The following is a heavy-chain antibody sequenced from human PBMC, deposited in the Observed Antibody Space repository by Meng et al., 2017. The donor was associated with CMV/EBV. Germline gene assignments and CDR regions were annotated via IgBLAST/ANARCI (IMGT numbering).Heavy chain of an antibody. V-gene: IGHV2-5*02. J-gene: IGHJ4*02. D-gene: IGHD5-18*01. CDR2: IYWDDDK. CDR3: AHRGSYGYHGY. CDR1: GFSLRTCGVC. Sequence: TLTASLPTLVNPTPPLLLPCTFSGFSLRTCGVCVGWIRHPPGKALEWLALIYWDDDKRYSPSLKSRLTITKDTSKNQVVLTMTNMDPVDTATYYCAHRGSYGYHGYWGQGTLVTVSS.